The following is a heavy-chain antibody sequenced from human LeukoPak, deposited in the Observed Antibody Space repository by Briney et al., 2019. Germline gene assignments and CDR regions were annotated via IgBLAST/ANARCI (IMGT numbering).Heavy chain of an antibody. CDR3: AREVGWNHLKGMNV. D-gene: IGHD1-14*01. CDR1: GGSISSGSYY. J-gene: IGHJ6*02. Sequence: SQTLSLTCTVSGGSISSGSYYWSWIRQPAGKGLEWIGRISTSGSTNYNPSLKSRVTISVDTSRNQFSLKLSSVTAADTAVYYCAREVGWNHLKGMNVWGQGTTVTVSS. V-gene: IGHV4-61*02. CDR2: ISTSGST.